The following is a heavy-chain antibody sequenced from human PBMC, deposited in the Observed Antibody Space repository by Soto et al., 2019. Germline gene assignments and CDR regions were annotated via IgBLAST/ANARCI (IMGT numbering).Heavy chain of an antibody. Sequence: PSETLSLTCTVSGGSISSGDYYWTWIRQPPGKGLEWIANIYYSGSTYYNPSLKSRVSISVDTSKKQFSLKLSSVTATDTAVYFCARDNYGDTYYFDYWGQGTLVTSPQ. V-gene: IGHV4-30-4*01. D-gene: IGHD4-17*01. CDR2: IYYSGST. J-gene: IGHJ4*02. CDR1: GGSISSGDYY. CDR3: ARDNYGDTYYFDY.